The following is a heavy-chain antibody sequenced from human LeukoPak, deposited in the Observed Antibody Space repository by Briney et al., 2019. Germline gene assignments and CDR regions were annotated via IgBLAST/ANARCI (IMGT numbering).Heavy chain of an antibody. CDR3: ARDLAYYYDSSGQGFDY. D-gene: IGHD3-22*01. V-gene: IGHV3-21*01. Sequence: GGSLRLSCAASGFTFSSYSMNWVRQAPGRGLEWVSSISSSSSYIYYADSVKGRFTISRDNAKNSLYLQMNSLRAEDTAVYYCARDLAYYYDSSGQGFDYWGQGTLVTVSS. J-gene: IGHJ4*02. CDR1: GFTFSSYS. CDR2: ISSSSSYI.